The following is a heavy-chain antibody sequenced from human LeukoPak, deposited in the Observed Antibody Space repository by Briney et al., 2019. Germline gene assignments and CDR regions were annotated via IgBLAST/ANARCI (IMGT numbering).Heavy chain of an antibody. J-gene: IGHJ4*02. CDR3: AKFPAAGTGVFDY. CDR2: ISGSGGST. V-gene: IGHV3-23*01. CDR1: GFTFSSYA. Sequence: GGPLRLSCAASGFTFSSYAMSWVRQAPGKGLEWVSAISGSGGSTYYADSVKGRFTISRDNSKNTLYLQMDSLRAEDTAVYYCAKFPAAGTGVFDYWGQGTLVTVSS. D-gene: IGHD6-13*01.